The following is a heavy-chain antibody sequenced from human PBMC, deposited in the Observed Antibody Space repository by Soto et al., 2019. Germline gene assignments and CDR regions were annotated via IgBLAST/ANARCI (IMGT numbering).Heavy chain of an antibody. CDR2: ISGSSGYI. V-gene: IGHV3-21*01. Sequence: GGSLRLSCAASGFTFSPYNINWVRQAPGKGLEWVSSISGSSGYIYYADSVKGRFTVSRDNAKNSMYLQMNSLRADDTAVYYCARDRIVGAVTPGGAFDIWGQGTLVTVSS. CDR3: ARDRIVGAVTPGGAFDI. D-gene: IGHD2-21*01. J-gene: IGHJ3*02. CDR1: GFTFSPYN.